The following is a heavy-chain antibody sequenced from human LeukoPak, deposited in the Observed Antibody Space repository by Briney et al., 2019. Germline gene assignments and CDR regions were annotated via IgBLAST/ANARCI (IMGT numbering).Heavy chain of an antibody. V-gene: IGHV4-59*08. D-gene: IGHD5-24*01. CDR1: GGSISNSY. CDR2: IHSSGRT. Sequence: PSETLSLTCTVSGGSISNSYWSWIRQPPGKGLEWIGYIHSSGRTKYDPSLESRVTISIDTSMNQFSLKVNSVTAPDTAVYYCARHQDGYGDYFDFWGQGILATVSS. J-gene: IGHJ4*02. CDR3: ARHQDGYGDYFDF.